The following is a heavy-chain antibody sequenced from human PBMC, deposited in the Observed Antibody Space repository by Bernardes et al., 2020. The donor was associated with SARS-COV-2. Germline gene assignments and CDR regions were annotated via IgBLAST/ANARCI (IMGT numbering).Heavy chain of an antibody. Sequence: GGSLRLSCAVSGFTFSSYWMHWIRQAPGKGLVWVSRINGDGTSTSYADSVKGRFTISRDNAKNTLNLQMNSLSAEDTAVYYCARGAYSLNKSGPRSVFDSWGQGTTVTVS. CDR1: GFTFSSYW. CDR3: ARGAYSLNKSGPRSVFDS. V-gene: IGHV3-74*01. CDR2: INGDGTST. D-gene: IGHD1-26*01. J-gene: IGHJ6*02.